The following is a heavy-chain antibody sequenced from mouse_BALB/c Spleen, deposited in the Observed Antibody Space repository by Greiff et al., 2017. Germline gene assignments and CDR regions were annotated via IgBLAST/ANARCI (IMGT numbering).Heavy chain of an antibody. CDR2: IWTGGGT. CDR3: VRDREYGNCQFAY. V-gene: IGHV2-9-2*01. CDR1: GFSLTSYD. D-gene: IGHD2-10*02. J-gene: IGHJ3*01. Sequence: VMLVESGPGLVAPSQSLSITCTVSGFSLTSYDISWIRQPPGKGLEWLGVIWTGGGTNYNSAFMSRLSISKDNSKSQVFLKMNSLQTDDTAIYYCVRDREYGNCQFAYWGQGTLVTVSA.